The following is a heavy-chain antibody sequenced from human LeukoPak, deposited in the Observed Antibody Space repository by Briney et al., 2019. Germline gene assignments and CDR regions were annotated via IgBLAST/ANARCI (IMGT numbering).Heavy chain of an antibody. V-gene: IGHV1-18*01. J-gene: IGHJ6*03. Sequence: ASVKVSCKASGYTFTSYGITWVRQAPGQGLEWMGWISGYNGNTNYAQKFQGRVTMTTDTSTSTVYMELRSLRSDDTAVYYCARDRYASGSYYPYYYYYYMDVWGKGTTVTISS. CDR3: ARDRYASGSYYPYYYYYYMDV. CDR2: ISGYNGNT. D-gene: IGHD3-10*01. CDR1: GYTFTSYG.